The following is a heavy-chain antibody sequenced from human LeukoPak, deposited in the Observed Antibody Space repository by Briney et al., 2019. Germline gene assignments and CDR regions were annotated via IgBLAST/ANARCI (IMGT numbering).Heavy chain of an antibody. CDR3: AWHYFVY. CDR1: GFSFSNAW. D-gene: IGHD5-24*01. Sequence: GGSLRLSCAASGFSFSNAWMRWVRQAPGKGLEWVGLIKTKTERGTIGYGAPVPGRLPISRDNSKNTLYLQMNSLKTEVTAVYYWAWHYFVYWGQGALVTVSS. CDR2: IKTKTERGTI. J-gene: IGHJ4*02. V-gene: IGHV3-15*01.